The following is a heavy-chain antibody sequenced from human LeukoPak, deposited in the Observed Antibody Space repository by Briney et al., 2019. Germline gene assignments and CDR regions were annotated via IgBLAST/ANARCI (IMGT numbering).Heavy chain of an antibody. Sequence: PSETLSLTCAVYGGSFSGYYWSWIRQPPGKGLEWIGEINHSGSTNYNPSLKSRVTISVDTSKNQFSLKLSSVTAADTAVYYCARGVPYSGSYYSWFDPWGQGTLVTVSS. J-gene: IGHJ5*02. CDR3: ARGVPYSGSYYSWFDP. CDR2: INHSGST. CDR1: GGSFSGYY. V-gene: IGHV4-34*01. D-gene: IGHD1-26*01.